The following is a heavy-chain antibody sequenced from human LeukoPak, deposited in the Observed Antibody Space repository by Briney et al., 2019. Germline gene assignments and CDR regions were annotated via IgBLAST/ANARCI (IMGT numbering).Heavy chain of an antibody. CDR3: ARFSSNGVSEFAY. CDR2: IYSGGST. Sequence: GSLRLSCAASGFTVISNYMSWVRQAPGKGLGWVSVIYSGGSTYYADSVKGRFTISRDNSKNTLYLQMNSLRAEDTAVYYCARFSSNGVSEFAYWGQGTLVTVSS. V-gene: IGHV3-66*02. J-gene: IGHJ4*02. CDR1: GFTVISNY. D-gene: IGHD2-8*01.